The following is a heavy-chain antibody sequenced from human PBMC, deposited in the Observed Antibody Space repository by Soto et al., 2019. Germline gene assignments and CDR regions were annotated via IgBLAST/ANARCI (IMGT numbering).Heavy chain of an antibody. J-gene: IGHJ4*02. D-gene: IGHD3-10*01. CDR2: IYYSGST. V-gene: IGHV4-31*03. Sequence: QVQLQESGPGLVKPSQTLSLTCTVSGGSISSGGYYWSWIRQHPGKGLEWIGYIYYSGSTYYNPSLKSRVTISVDTSKNQFSLKLSSVTAADTAVYYCASTAGAREIPQFGELFPGYWGQGTLVTVSS. CDR1: GGSISSGGYY. CDR3: ASTAGAREIPQFGELFPGY.